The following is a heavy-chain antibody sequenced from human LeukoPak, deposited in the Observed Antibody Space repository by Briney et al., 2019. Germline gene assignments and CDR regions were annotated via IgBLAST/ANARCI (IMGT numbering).Heavy chain of an antibody. D-gene: IGHD3-22*01. CDR1: GFTVSNNY. CDR2: IYSIGST. CDR3: AKTNGYYSD. J-gene: IGHJ4*02. Sequence: GGSLRLSCAVSGFTVSNNYIRWVRQAPGKGLEWVSVIYSIGSTYYADSVKGRFTISRDNSKNSLSLQVSSLRAEDTAVYYCAKTNGYYSDWGQGTLVTVSS. V-gene: IGHV3-53*01.